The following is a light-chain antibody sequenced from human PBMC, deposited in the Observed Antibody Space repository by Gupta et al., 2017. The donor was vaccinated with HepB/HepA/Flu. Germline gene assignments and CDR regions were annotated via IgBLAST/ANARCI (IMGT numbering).Light chain of an antibody. J-gene: IGLJ2*01. CDR2: END. CDR3: VSWDNSQTAVL. CDR1: SSKIGSNY. V-gene: IGLV1-51*02. Sequence: QSLLTQPPSVSSAPGQKVTNASAESSSKIGSNYVNCYQHHPGPGPKLLVYENDNRDAGSPARFSGSRSVTSATLGITGLQTGEEAGYYCVSWDNSQTAVLFGGGTMLTVL.